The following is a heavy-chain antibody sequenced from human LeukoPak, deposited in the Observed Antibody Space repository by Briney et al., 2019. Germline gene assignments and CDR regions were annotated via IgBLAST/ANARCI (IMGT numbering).Heavy chain of an antibody. J-gene: IGHJ4*02. CDR3: ARDLGLHYDILTGYYFPIAGGSRQFDY. Sequence: ASVKVSCKASGYTFTSYGISWVRQAPGQGLEWMGWISAYNGNTNYAQKLQGRVTMTTDTSTSTAYMELRSLRSDDTAVYYCARDLGLHYDILTGYYFPIAGGSRQFDYWGQGTLVTVSS. CDR2: ISAYNGNT. CDR1: GYTFTSYG. D-gene: IGHD3-9*01. V-gene: IGHV1-18*01.